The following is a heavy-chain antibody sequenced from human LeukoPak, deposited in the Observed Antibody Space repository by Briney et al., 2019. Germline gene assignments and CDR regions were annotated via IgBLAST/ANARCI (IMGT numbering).Heavy chain of an antibody. Sequence: GGSLRLSCAASGFTFSSYGMHWVRQAPGKGLEWVAFIRYDGSNKYYADSVKGRFTISRDNSKNTLYLQMNSLRAEDTAVYYCAKDAAMVRGMDVWGKGTTVTVSS. D-gene: IGHD3-10*01. J-gene: IGHJ6*04. V-gene: IGHV3-30*02. CDR2: IRYDGSNK. CDR1: GFTFSSYG. CDR3: AKDAAMVRGMDV.